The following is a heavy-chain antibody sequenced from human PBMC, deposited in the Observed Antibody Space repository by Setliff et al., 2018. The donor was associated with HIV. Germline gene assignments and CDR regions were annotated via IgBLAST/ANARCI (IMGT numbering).Heavy chain of an antibody. CDR3: ARSSYCSGGSCSTFAY. CDR2: IHHSGRT. V-gene: IGHV4-34*01. D-gene: IGHD2-15*01. Sequence: PSETLSLTCAVYGGSFSGYYWSWIRQPPGRGLEWIGEIHHSGRTNYNPSLKSRVTISVDQSENQFSLRLSSVTAADTAVYYCARSSYCSGGSCSTFAYWGQGTLVTVSS. J-gene: IGHJ4*02. CDR1: GGSFSGYY.